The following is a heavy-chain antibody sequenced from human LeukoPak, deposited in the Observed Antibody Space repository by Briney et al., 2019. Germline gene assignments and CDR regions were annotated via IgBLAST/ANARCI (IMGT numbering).Heavy chain of an antibody. J-gene: IGHJ4*02. V-gene: IGHV3-23*01. CDR3: AKDYQSSGWPRVYFDY. CDR1: GFTFSSYA. D-gene: IGHD6-19*01. Sequence: GGSLRLSCAASGFTFSSYAMSWVRQAPGKGLEWVPAISGSGGSTYYADSVKGRFTISRDNSKNTLYLQMNSLRAEDTAVYYCAKDYQSSGWPRVYFDYWGQGTLVTVSS. CDR2: ISGSGGST.